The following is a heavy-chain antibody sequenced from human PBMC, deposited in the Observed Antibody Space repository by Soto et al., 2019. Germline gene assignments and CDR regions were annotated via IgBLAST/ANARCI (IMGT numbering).Heavy chain of an antibody. CDR3: ARAYYDSSGYYIPSRYYGMDV. V-gene: IGHV4-61*01. Sequence: PSETLSLTCTVSGGSVSSGSYYWSWIRQPPGKGLEWIGYIYYSGSTNYNPSLKSRVTISVDTSKNQLSLKLSSVTAADTAVYYCARAYYDSSGYYIPSRYYGMDVWGQGTTVTVSS. D-gene: IGHD3-22*01. CDR2: IYYSGST. J-gene: IGHJ6*02. CDR1: GGSVSSGSYY.